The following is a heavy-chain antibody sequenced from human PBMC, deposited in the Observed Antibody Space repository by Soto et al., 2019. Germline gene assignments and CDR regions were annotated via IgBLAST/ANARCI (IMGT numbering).Heavy chain of an antibody. CDR2: ISYDGSNK. CDR1: GFTFSSYA. J-gene: IGHJ3*02. V-gene: IGHV3-30-3*01. CDR3: ARDPMIVVVITTSLGASDI. Sequence: GGSLRLSCAASGFTFSSYAMHWVRQAPDKGLEWVAVISYDGSNKYYADSVKGRFTISRDNSKNTLYLQMNSLRAEDTAVYYCARDPMIVVVITTSLGASDIWGQGTMVTVSS. D-gene: IGHD3-22*01.